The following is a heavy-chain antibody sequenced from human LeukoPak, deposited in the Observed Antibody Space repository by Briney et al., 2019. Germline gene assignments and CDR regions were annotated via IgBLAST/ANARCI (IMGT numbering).Heavy chain of an antibody. CDR3: ARGHGDWNYVFDY. CDR1: GYTFTNYV. D-gene: IGHD1-7*01. Sequence: ASVKVSCKASGYTFTNYVIHWVRQAPGQRLEWMGRSNAGNGNTKYSQEFQGRVTITRDTSASTAYMELSSLRSEDMAVYYCARGHGDWNYVFDYWGQGTLVIVSS. V-gene: IGHV1-3*02. J-gene: IGHJ4*02. CDR2: SNAGNGNT.